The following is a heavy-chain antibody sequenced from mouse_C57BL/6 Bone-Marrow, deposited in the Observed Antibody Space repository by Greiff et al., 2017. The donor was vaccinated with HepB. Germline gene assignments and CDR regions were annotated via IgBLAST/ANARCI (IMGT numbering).Heavy chain of an antibody. CDR2: IDPEKGDT. CDR1: GFNIKDDY. Sequence: DVQLQESGAELVRPGASVKLSCTASGFNIKDDYMHWVKQRPEQGLEWIGWIDPEKGDTEYASKVQGKATITPDTSSNTAYLQLSSLTSEDTAVYYCTTKGFDYWGQGTTLTVSS. V-gene: IGHV14-4*01. CDR3: TTKGFDY. J-gene: IGHJ2*01.